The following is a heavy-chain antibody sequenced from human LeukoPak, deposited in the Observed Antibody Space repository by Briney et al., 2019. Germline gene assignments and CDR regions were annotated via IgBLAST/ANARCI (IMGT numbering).Heavy chain of an antibody. D-gene: IGHD6-19*01. CDR3: ARCQSSGWRRGLCYFDY. J-gene: IGHJ4*02. CDR1: GYTFTSYD. V-gene: IGHV1-8*03. Sequence: GASVKVSCKASGYTFTSYDINWVRQATGQGLEWMGWMNPNSGNTGYAQKFQGRVTITRNTSISTAYMELSRLRSDDTAVYYCARCQSSGWRRGLCYFDYWGQGTLVTVSS. CDR2: MNPNSGNT.